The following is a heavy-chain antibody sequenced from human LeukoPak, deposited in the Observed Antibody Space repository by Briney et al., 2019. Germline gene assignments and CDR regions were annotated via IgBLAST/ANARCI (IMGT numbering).Heavy chain of an antibody. J-gene: IGHJ2*01. V-gene: IGHV1-2*02. CDR3: ARGNTIFGVVTYWYFDL. CDR1: GYTFTGYY. CDR2: INPNSGGT. Sequence: ASVKVSCKASGYTFTGYYMHWVRQAPGQGLEWMGWINPNSGGTNYAQKFQGRVAMTRDTSISTAYMELSSLRSEDTAVYYCARGNTIFGVVTYWYFDLWGRGTLVTVSS. D-gene: IGHD3-3*01.